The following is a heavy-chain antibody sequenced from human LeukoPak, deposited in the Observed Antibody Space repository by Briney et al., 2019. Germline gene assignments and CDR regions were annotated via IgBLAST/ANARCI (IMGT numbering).Heavy chain of an antibody. V-gene: IGHV3-23*01. J-gene: IGHJ3*02. Sequence: GGSLRLSCAASGFTFSSYAMSWVRLAPGKGLEWVSAISGSGGSTYYADSVKGRFTISRDNSKNTLYLQMNSLRAEDTAVYYCAKDHVQVYYDSSGYAFDIWGQGTMVTVSS. CDR3: AKDHVQVYYDSSGYAFDI. CDR2: ISGSGGST. CDR1: GFTFSSYA. D-gene: IGHD3-22*01.